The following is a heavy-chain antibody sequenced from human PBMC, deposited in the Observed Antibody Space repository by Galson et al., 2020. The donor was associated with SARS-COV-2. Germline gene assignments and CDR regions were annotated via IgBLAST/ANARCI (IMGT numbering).Heavy chain of an antibody. V-gene: IGHV4-31*02. CDR1: GGSIRSGGYY. CDR3: ARDRGRLELWKTGGGLDH. Sequence: SGGSIRSGGYYWNWIRQHPGKGLEWIGDIYDSGSTHYNPSLKSRVTISVDTSKNQFSLKLSSVTAADTAVYYCARDRGRLELWKTGGGLDHWGQGTLVNVSS. CDR2: IYDSGST. D-gene: IGHD3-16*01. J-gene: IGHJ4*02.